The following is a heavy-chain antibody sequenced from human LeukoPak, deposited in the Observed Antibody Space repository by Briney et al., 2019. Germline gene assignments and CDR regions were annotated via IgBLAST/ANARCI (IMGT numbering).Heavy chain of an antibody. CDR1: GFTFNVYG. J-gene: IGHJ4*02. CDR2: IWNDGRNK. D-gene: IGHD3-16*01. CDR3: ARAVGPFDY. V-gene: IGHV3-33*01. Sequence: GGSLRLSCAASGFTFNVYGIHWVRQAPGKGLEWVAVIWNDGRNKYYADSVKGRFTISRDNSKDTLYLQMNSLRVEDTAVYYCARAVGPFDYWGQGTLVTVSS.